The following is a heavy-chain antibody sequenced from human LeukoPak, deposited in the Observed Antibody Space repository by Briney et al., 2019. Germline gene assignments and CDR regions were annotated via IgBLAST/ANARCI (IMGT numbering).Heavy chain of an antibody. CDR3: ARGITGTPFDP. V-gene: IGHV1-18*04. D-gene: IGHD1-7*01. CDR1: GYTFTGYY. Sequence: ASVKVSCKASGYTFTGYYMHWVRQAPGQGLEWMGWISAYNGNTNYAQKLQGRVTMTTDTSTSTAYMELRSLRSDDTAVYYCARGITGTPFDPWGQGTLVTVSS. J-gene: IGHJ5*02. CDR2: ISAYNGNT.